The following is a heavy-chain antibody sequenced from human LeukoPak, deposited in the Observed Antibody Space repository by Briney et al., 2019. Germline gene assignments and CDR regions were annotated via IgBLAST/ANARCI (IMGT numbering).Heavy chain of an antibody. J-gene: IGHJ6*02. CDR3: ARDTPHGMDV. CDR2: IYHSGST. Sequence: PSQTLSLTCAVSGGPISSGGYSWSWIRQPPGKGLEWIGYIYHSGSTYYNPSLKSRVTISVDRSKNQFSLKLSSVTAADTAVYYCARDTPHGMDVWGQGTTVTVSS. V-gene: IGHV4-30-2*01. CDR1: GGPISSGGYS.